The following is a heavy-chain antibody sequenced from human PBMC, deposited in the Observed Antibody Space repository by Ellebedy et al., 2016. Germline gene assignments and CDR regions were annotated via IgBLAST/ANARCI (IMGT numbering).Heavy chain of an antibody. CDR1: GGSISNSNYY. Sequence: GSLRLXXTVSGGSISNSNYYWGWIRQPPGKGLEWIASIYYSGSTYYNPSLKSRVTISVDTSKNQFSLEVSSVTAADTAVYYCARLQAAAGTSYYFQHWGQGTLVTVSS. J-gene: IGHJ1*01. CDR2: IYYSGST. D-gene: IGHD6-13*01. V-gene: IGHV4-39*01. CDR3: ARLQAAAGTSYYFQH.